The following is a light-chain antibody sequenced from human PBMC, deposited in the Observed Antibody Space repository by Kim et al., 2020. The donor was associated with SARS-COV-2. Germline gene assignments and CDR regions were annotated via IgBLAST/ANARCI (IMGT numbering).Light chain of an antibody. Sequence: SYELTQPPSVSVSPGQTASITCSGDKLGYKYACWYQQKPGQSPVLVIYQDSKRPSGIPERFFGSNSGNTATLTISGTQAMDEADYYCQAWDSSTVVFGG. CDR3: QAWDSSTVV. CDR1: KLGYKY. J-gene: IGLJ2*01. V-gene: IGLV3-1*01. CDR2: QDS.